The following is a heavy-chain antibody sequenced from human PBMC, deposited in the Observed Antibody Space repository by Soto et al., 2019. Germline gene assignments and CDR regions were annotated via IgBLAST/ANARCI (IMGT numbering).Heavy chain of an antibody. Sequence: GGSLRLSCAASGFTFSSYAIHWVRQAPGKGLEWVAVISYDGSNKYYADSVKGRFTISRDNSKNTLYLQMNSLRAEDTAVYYCAILIAVAPYDAAFDIWGQGTMVTVSS. CDR1: GFTFSSYA. CDR2: ISYDGSNK. D-gene: IGHD6-19*01. CDR3: AILIAVAPYDAAFDI. V-gene: IGHV3-30-3*01. J-gene: IGHJ3*02.